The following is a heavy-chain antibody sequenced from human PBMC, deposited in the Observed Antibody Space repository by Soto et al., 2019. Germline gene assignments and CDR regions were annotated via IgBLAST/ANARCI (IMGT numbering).Heavy chain of an antibody. V-gene: IGHV4-34*01. J-gene: IGHJ6*03. CDR2: INHSGST. D-gene: IGHD1-26*01. CDR3: AMIPNSGPLYYYYMDV. Sequence: PSETLSLTCAVYGGSFIGYYWSWILQLPGKGLEWIGEINHSGSTNYNPSLKSRVTISVDTSKNQFSLKLSSVTAADTAVYYCAMIPNSGPLYYYYMDVWGKGTTVTVSS. CDR1: GGSFIGYY.